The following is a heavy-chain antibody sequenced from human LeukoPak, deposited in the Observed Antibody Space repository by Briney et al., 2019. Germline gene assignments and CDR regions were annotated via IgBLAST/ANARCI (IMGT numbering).Heavy chain of an antibody. CDR1: GFTFSEYY. CDR3: AKDPFRYYFDY. CDR2: ISSRGSSK. V-gene: IGHV3-11*04. Sequence: PGGSLRLSCVASGFTFSEYYMSWIRQAPGKGLEWVSYISSRGSSKYYADSVKGRFTISRDNAKNPMYLQMNSLRAEDTAVYYCAKDPFRYYFDYWGQGTLVTVSS. J-gene: IGHJ4*02.